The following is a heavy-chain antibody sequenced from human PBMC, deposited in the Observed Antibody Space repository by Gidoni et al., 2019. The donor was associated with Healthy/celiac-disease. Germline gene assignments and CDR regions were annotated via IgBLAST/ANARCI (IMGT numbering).Heavy chain of an antibody. CDR2: IIPIFGTA. CDR3: ARDREVAVAGRGMWYFDL. Sequence: QVQLVQSGAEVTKPGSSVKVSCMASGVTFSSSATSSVRQAPGQGLEWMGGIIPIFGTANYAQKVQGRGTITEDKSTSTAYMELSSLRSEDTAVYYCARDREVAVAGRGMWYFDLWGRGTLVTVSS. D-gene: IGHD6-19*01. V-gene: IGHV1-69*06. J-gene: IGHJ2*01. CDR1: GVTFSSSA.